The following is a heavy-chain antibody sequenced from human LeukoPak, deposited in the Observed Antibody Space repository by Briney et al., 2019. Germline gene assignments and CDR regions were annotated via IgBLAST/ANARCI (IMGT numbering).Heavy chain of an antibody. J-gene: IGHJ4*02. CDR2: ISSSSSYI. CDR1: GFTFSSYS. V-gene: IGHV3-21*01. CDR3: ARDSMTTVTSAY. D-gene: IGHD4-11*01. Sequence: GGFLRLSCAASGFTFSSYSMNWVRQAPGKGLEWVSSISSSSSYIYYADSVKGRFTISRDNAKNSLYLQMNSLRAEDTAVYYCARDSMTTVTSAYWGQGTLVTVFS.